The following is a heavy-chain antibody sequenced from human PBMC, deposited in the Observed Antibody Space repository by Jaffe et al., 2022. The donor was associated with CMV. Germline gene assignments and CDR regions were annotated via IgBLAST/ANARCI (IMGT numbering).Heavy chain of an antibody. J-gene: IGHJ5*02. D-gene: IGHD6-19*01. CDR3: ARETHSSGSPEAWFDP. V-gene: IGHV3-66*01. Sequence: EVQLVESGGGLVQPGGSLRLSCAASGFTVSSNYMSWVRQAPGKGLEWVSVIYSGGSTYYADSVKGRFTISRDNSKNTLYLQMNSLRAEDTAVYYCARETHSSGSPEAWFDPWGQGTLVTVSS. CDR2: IYSGGST. CDR1: GFTVSSNY.